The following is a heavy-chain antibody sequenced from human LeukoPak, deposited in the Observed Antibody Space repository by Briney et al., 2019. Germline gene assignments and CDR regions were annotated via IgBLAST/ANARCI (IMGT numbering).Heavy chain of an antibody. J-gene: IGHJ4*02. Sequence: ASVKVSCKASGYTFTSYDINWVRQATGQGLEWMGWMNPNSGNTGYAQKFQGRVTMTRNTSISTAYMELRSLRSDDTAVYYCARDTYSSSSRIDYWGQGTLVTVSS. CDR2: MNPNSGNT. D-gene: IGHD6-6*01. V-gene: IGHV1-8*01. CDR1: GYTFTSYD. CDR3: ARDTYSSSSRIDY.